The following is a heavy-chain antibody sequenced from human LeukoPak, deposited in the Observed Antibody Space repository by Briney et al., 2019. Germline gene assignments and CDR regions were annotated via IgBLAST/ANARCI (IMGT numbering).Heavy chain of an antibody. J-gene: IGHJ3*02. CDR2: IYPGDSDT. CDR1: GYSFTSYW. V-gene: IGHV5-51*07. Sequence: GESLKISCKGSGYSFTSYWIGWVHQMPGKGLEWMGIIYPGDSDTRYSSSFQGQVTISADKSISTAYLQWSSLKASDTAMYYCARDYDILTGYGAFDIWGQGTMVTVSS. CDR3: ARDYDILTGYGAFDI. D-gene: IGHD3-9*01.